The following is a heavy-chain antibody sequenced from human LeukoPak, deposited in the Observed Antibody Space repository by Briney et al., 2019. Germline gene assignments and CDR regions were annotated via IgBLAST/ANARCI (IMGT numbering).Heavy chain of an antibody. CDR1: GYTFTRDA. CDR3: ARRSMVQHMDV. D-gene: IGHD3-10*01. CDR2: IDTNPGNP. V-gene: IGHV7-4-1*02. Sequence: ASVKVSCKASGYTFTRDAMNWVRQAPGQGLEYMGWIDTNPGNPTYAQGFTGRFVFSLDTSVSTAYLQISSLRAEDTAVYYCARRSMVQHMDVWGNGTTVTVSS. J-gene: IGHJ6*03.